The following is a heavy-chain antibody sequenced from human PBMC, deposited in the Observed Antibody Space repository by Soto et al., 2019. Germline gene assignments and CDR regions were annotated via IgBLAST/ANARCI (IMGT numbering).Heavy chain of an antibody. J-gene: IGHJ4*02. V-gene: IGHV3-23*01. D-gene: IGHD6-13*01. CDR3: AKDEKVAAAAPNY. CDR1: GFTFYSYA. CDR2: LSDTGDVT. Sequence: PGGSLRLSCAASGFTFYSYALSWVRQAPGKGLEWVSTLSDTGDVTYYADFVRGRFTISRDTSKNTLFLQMNSLTAEDTAVYYCAKDEKVAAAAPNYWGQGTQVTGAS.